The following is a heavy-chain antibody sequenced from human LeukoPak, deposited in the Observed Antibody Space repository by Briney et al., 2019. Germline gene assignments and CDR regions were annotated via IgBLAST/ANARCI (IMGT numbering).Heavy chain of an antibody. Sequence: GGSLRLSCAAPGFTFSSYAMSWVRQAPGKGLIWVSRINLDGTETTYADSVKGRFTISRDNAKNTLYLQMNSLRAEDTAVYYCVREVTVTSYFDYWGQGILVTVSS. D-gene: IGHD2-21*02. J-gene: IGHJ4*02. CDR1: GFTFSSYA. V-gene: IGHV3-74*01. CDR3: VREVTVTSYFDY. CDR2: INLDGTET.